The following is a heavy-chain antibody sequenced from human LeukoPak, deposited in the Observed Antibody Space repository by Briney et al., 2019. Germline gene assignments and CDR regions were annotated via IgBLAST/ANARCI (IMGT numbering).Heavy chain of an antibody. CDR2: ISDSGGST. J-gene: IGHJ4*02. D-gene: IGHD3-22*01. CDR1: GFTFSSYA. V-gene: IGHV3-23*01. Sequence: GGSLRLSCAASGFTFSSYAMSWVRQAPGKGLEWVSAISDSGGSTYYADSVKGRFTISRDNSKNTLYLQMNSLRAEDTAVYYCAKEAHYHDSSGYYYVPYFDYWGQGTLVTVSS. CDR3: AKEAHYHDSSGYYYVPYFDY.